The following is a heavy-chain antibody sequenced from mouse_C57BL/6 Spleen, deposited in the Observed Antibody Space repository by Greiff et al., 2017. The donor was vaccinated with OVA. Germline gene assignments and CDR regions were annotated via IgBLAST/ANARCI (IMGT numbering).Heavy chain of an antibody. Sequence: EVQRVESGGGLVKPGGSLKLSCAASGFTFSDYGMHWVRQAPEKGLEWVAYISSGSSTIYYADTVKGRFTISRDNAKNTLFLQMTSLRSEDTAMYYCARNYGGVWFAYWGQGTLVTVSA. D-gene: IGHD1-1*01. J-gene: IGHJ3*01. CDR2: ISSGSSTI. V-gene: IGHV5-17*01. CDR3: ARNYGGVWFAY. CDR1: GFTFSDYG.